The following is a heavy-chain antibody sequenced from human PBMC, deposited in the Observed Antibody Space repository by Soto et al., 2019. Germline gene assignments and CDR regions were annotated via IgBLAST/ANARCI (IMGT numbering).Heavy chain of an antibody. J-gene: IGHJ5*02. V-gene: IGHV4-59*01. CDR3: ARVGGRGSLYYDFWSGYPIRPNWFDP. CDR1: GGSISSYY. CDR2: IYYSGST. Sequence: SETLSLISTVSGGSISSYYWSWIRQPPGKGLEWIGYIYYSGSTNYNPSLKSRVTISVDTSKNQFSLKLSSVTAADTAVYYCARVGGRGSLYYDFWSGYPIRPNWFDPWGDGTLFTVCS. D-gene: IGHD3-3*01.